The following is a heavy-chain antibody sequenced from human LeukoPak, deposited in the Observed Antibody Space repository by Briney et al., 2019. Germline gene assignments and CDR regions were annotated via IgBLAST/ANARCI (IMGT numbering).Heavy chain of an antibody. CDR3: TTDPRFLEWSFDY. CDR1: GFTFSNAW. CDR2: IKSKTDGGTT. D-gene: IGHD3-3*01. V-gene: IGHV3-15*01. J-gene: IGHJ4*02. Sequence: PGGSLRLSCAASGFTFSNAWMSWVRQAPGKGLEWVGRIKSKTDGGTTDYAAPVKGRFTISRDDSKNTLYLQMNSLKTEDTAVYYCTTDPRFLEWSFDYWGQGTLVTVSS.